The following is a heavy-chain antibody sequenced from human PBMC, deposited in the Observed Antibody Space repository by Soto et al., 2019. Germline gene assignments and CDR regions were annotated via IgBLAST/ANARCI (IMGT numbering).Heavy chain of an antibody. Sequence: SLRLSCAASGFTFGEYAMHWVRRPPGKGLEWVASITWNSDMIGYADSVKGRFTISRDNGENSLYLQMSSLRREDTALYYCAQGGDVYGFSAMAVRGLGTTVTLTS. V-gene: IGHV3-9*01. CDR3: AQGGDVYGFSAMAV. D-gene: IGHD1-20*01. CDR1: GFTFGEYA. CDR2: ITWNSDMI. J-gene: IGHJ6*02.